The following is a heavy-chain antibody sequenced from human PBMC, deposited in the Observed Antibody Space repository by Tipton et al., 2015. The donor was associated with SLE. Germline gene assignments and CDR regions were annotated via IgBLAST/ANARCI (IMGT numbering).Heavy chain of an antibody. V-gene: IGHV4-34*01. CDR3: ARGLGSPFDY. CDR2: LNHSGGT. CDR1: GGSFSGHY. J-gene: IGHJ4*01. D-gene: IGHD3-16*01. Sequence: LRLSCAVYGGSFSGHYWSWIRQPPGKGLECVWELNHSGGTNSNPSLKSRVTISLDTSKNQFSLNLSSVTAADTAVYYCARGLGSPFDYWGQGTLVTVSS.